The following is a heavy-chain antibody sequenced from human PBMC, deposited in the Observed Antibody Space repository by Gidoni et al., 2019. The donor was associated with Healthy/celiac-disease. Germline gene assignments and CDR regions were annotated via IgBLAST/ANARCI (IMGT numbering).Heavy chain of an antibody. D-gene: IGHD3-3*01. Sequence: EVQLVESGGGLVQPGGSLRLYCAASGFTFSSYWMGWVRQAPGKGLEWVANIKQEGSEKYYVDSVKGRFTISRDNAKNSLYLQMNSLRAEDTAVYYCARDLNFWSGYLYGMDVWGQGTTVTVSS. CDR3: ARDLNFWSGYLYGMDV. J-gene: IGHJ6*02. CDR1: GFTFSSYW. V-gene: IGHV3-7*01. CDR2: IKQEGSEK.